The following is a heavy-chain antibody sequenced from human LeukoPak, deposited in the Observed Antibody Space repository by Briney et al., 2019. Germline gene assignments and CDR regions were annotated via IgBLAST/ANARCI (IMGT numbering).Heavy chain of an antibody. D-gene: IGHD3-3*01. CDR3: ARKVSSFGVVIMNAFDI. CDR1: GGSISSGDYY. V-gene: IGHV4-30-4*08. J-gene: IGHJ3*02. CDR2: IYYSGST. Sequence: PSETLSLTCTVSGGSISSGDYYWSWIRQPPGKGLEWIGYIYYSGSTYYNPSLKSRVTISVDTSKNQFSLKLSSVTAADTAVYYCARKVSSFGVVIMNAFDIWGQGTMVTVSS.